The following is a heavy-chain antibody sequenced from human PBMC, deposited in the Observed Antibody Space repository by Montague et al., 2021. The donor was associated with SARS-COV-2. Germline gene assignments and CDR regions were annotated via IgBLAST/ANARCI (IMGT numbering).Heavy chain of an antibody. V-gene: IGHV4-39*01. D-gene: IGHD6-19*01. CDR1: GGSISSSNYY. J-gene: IGHJ4*02. CDR3: ARETYTSGWFQQSDY. Sequence: SETLSLTCTVSGGSISSSNYYWGWIRQPPGKGLEWIGSIYYSGTTYYNPSLQSRVTISVDTSKKQFSLKLSSVTAADTAVYYCARETYTSGWFQQSDYWGQGTLVTVSS. CDR2: IYYSGTT.